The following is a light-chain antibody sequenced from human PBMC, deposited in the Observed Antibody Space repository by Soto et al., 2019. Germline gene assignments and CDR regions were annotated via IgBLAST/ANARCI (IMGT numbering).Light chain of an antibody. V-gene: IGLV2-14*01. CDR3: SSYAGNYIYV. CDR2: EVS. CDR1: SSDVGGYNY. Sequence: QSALTQPASVSGSPGQSITISCTGTSSDVGGYNYVSWYQQHPGKAPKLMIYEVSNRPSGVSNRFSGSKSGNTASLTISGLQAEDEADYYCSSYAGNYIYVFATGTKVTVL. J-gene: IGLJ1*01.